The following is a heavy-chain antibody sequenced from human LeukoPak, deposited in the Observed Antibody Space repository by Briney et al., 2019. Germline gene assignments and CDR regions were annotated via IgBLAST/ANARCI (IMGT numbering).Heavy chain of an antibody. D-gene: IGHD2-2*01. J-gene: IGHJ5*02. CDR2: ISYDGSNK. CDR3: AKDHSCSSTSCYPGWFDP. CDR1: GFTFSSYG. V-gene: IGHV3-30*18. Sequence: PGGSLRLSCAASGFTFSSYGMHWVRQAPGKGLEWVAVISYDGSNKYYADSVKGRFTISRDNSKNTLYLQMNSLRAEDTAVYYCAKDHSCSSTSCYPGWFDPWGQGTLVTVSS.